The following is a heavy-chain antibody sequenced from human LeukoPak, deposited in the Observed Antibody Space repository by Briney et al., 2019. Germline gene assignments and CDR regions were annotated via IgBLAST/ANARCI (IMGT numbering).Heavy chain of an antibody. D-gene: IGHD3/OR15-3a*01. CDR2: IIPIFGTA. J-gene: IGHJ3*02. CDR1: GGTFSSYA. V-gene: IGHV1-69*13. Sequence: SVKVSCKASGGTFSSYAISWVRQAPGQGLEWMGGIIPIFGTATYAKKFQGRVTITADESTSTAYVELSSLRSEDTAVYYCARDGQRDDAFDIWGQGTMVTVSS. CDR3: ARDGQRDDAFDI.